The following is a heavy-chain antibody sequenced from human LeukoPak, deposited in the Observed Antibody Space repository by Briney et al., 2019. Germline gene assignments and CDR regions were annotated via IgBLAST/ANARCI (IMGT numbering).Heavy chain of an antibody. CDR1: GGSISSYY. CDR3: ARRIAAAGTPYYFDY. J-gene: IGHJ4*02. V-gene: IGHV4-34*01. D-gene: IGHD6-13*01. CDR2: NNHSGST. Sequence: SETLSLTCTVSGGSISSYYWSWIRQPPGKGLEWIGENNHSGSTNYNPSLKSRVTISVDTSKNQFSLKLSSVTAADTAVYYCARRIAAAGTPYYFDYWGQGTLVTVSS.